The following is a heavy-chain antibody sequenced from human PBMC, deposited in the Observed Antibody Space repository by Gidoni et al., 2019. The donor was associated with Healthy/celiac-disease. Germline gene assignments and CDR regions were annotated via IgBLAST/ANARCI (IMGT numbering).Heavy chain of an antibody. V-gene: IGHV1-24*01. Sequence: QVQLVQSGAEVKKPGASVKVSCKVSGYTLTELSMHWVRQAPGKGLEWMGGFDPEDGETIYAQKFQGRVTMTEDTSTDTAYMELSSLRSEDTAVYYCATGGLVGATISWDNWFDPWGQGTLVTVSS. CDR1: GYTLTELS. CDR2: FDPEDGET. J-gene: IGHJ5*02. CDR3: ATGGLVGATISWDNWFDP. D-gene: IGHD1-26*01.